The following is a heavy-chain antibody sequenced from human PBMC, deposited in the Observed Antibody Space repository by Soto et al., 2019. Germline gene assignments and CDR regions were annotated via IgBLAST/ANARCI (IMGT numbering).Heavy chain of an antibody. D-gene: IGHD3-22*01. CDR3: ARLGGYVSVGYYYLWDS. V-gene: IGHV4-39*01. J-gene: IGHJ4*02. CDR1: DGSINSDSSY. Sequence: QLQLQESGPGLVKPSETLSLTCRVSDGSINSDSSYWGWIRQPPGKRLEWIGVINNSGSTYHNLSLKGRVTMSVDASRNQFSLKLTSMTAADTAVYYCARLGGYVSVGYYYLWDSWGQGTLVTVSS. CDR2: INNSGST.